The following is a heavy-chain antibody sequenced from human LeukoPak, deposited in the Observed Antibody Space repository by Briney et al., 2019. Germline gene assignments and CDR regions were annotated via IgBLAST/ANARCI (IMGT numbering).Heavy chain of an antibody. D-gene: IGHD2-8*01. V-gene: IGHV4-34*01. J-gene: IGHJ4*02. CDR2: INHSGST. CDR3: ARGPIVLMVYAAYYFDY. Sequence: AGGSLRLSCAASGFTFSSYSMNWVRQAPGKGLEWIGEINHSGSTDYNPSLKSRVTISVDTSKNQFSLKLSSVTAADTAVYYCARGPIVLMVYAAYYFDYWGQGTLVTVSS. CDR1: GFTFSSYS.